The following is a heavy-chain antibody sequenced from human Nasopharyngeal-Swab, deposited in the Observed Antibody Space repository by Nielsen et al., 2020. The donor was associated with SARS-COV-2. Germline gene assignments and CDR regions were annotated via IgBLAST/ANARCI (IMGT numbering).Heavy chain of an antibody. Sequence: SETLSLTYTVSGGSISSYYWSWIRQPPGKGLEWIGYIYYSGSTNYNPSLKSRVTISVDTSKNQFSLKLSSVTAADTAVYYCARGPGRITIFGVVIDSRGWFDPWGQGTLVTVSS. CDR1: GGSISSYY. CDR2: IYYSGST. D-gene: IGHD3-3*01. J-gene: IGHJ5*02. V-gene: IGHV4-59*01. CDR3: ARGPGRITIFGVVIDSRGWFDP.